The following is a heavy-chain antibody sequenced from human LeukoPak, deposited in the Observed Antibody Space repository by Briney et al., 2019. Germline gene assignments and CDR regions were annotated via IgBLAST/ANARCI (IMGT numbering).Heavy chain of an antibody. CDR1: GYTFTSYD. V-gene: IGHV1-3*01. D-gene: IGHD2-15*01. J-gene: IGHJ4*02. CDR3: ARSRYCSGGSCYSGDY. Sequence: ASVKVSCKASGYTFTSYDINWVRQATGQGLEWMGWINAGNGNTKYSQKFQGRVTITRDTSASTAYMELSSLRSEDTAVYYCARSRYCSGGSCYSGDYWGQGTLVTVSS. CDR2: INAGNGNT.